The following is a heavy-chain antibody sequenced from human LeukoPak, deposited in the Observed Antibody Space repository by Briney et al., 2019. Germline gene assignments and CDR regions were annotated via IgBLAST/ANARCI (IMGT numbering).Heavy chain of an antibody. CDR2: IIPIFGTA. J-gene: IGHJ6*02. D-gene: IGHD6-13*01. CDR3: ARDRGDYSSYYYYGMGV. CDR1: GGTFSSYA. Sequence: ASVKVSCKASGGTFSSYAISWVRQAPGQGLEWMGGIIPIFGTANYAQKFQGRVTITADESTSTAYMELSSLRSEDTAVYYCARDRGDYSSYYYYGMGVWGQGTTVTVSS. V-gene: IGHV1-69*13.